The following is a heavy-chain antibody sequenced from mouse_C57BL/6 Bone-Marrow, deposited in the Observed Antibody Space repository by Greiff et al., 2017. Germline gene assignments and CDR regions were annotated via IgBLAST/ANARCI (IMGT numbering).Heavy chain of an antibody. J-gene: IGHJ2*01. CDR1: GYSITGDY. V-gene: IGHV3-8*01. Sequence: EVQLVESGPGLAKPSQTLSLTCSVTGYSITGDYWNWVRKFPGNKLEYMGYISYSGSTYYNPSLKSRISITRDTSKNQYYLQLNSVTTEDTATYYCARYNWPYFDYWGQGTTLTVSS. D-gene: IGHD4-1*01. CDR2: ISYSGST. CDR3: ARYNWPYFDY.